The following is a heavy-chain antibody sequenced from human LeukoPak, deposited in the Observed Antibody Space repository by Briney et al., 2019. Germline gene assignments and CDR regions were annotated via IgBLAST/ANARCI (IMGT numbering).Heavy chain of an antibody. CDR3: AGDGEHVLAHDY. CDR2: ISSSSSYI. D-gene: IGHD3-10*01. J-gene: IGHJ4*02. V-gene: IGHV3-21*01. CDR1: GFTFSSYS. Sequence: PGGSLRLSCAASGFTFSSYSMNWVRQAPGKGLEWVSSISSSSSYIYYADSVKGRFTISRDNAKNTLYIQMNSLRAEDTGVYYCAGDGEHVLAHDYWGQGTLVTVSS.